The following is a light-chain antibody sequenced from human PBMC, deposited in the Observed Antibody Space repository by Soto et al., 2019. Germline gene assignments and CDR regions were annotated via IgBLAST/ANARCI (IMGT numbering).Light chain of an antibody. CDR1: QSISSSY. Sequence: IVLTQSPGTLSLSPGERATLSCRASQSISSSYLAWYQQKPGQAPRLLIYGASNRATAIQDRFSGSGSGTDFTLTISRLEPEDFAVYYCQQNDDSPGTFGQGTKVEIK. V-gene: IGKV3-20*01. CDR3: QQNDDSPGT. CDR2: GAS. J-gene: IGKJ1*01.